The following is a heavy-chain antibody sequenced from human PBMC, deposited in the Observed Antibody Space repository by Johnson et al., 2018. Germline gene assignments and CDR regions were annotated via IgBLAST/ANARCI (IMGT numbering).Heavy chain of an antibody. J-gene: IGHJ3*02. V-gene: IGHV1-46*01. Sequence: QVQLVESGAEVKEPGASVKVSCKASGYTFTSYYMHWVRQAPGQGLEWMGIINPSGGSTSYAQNVKGRFTMTRAPPTSPVDMELSSLGSEDPGVYYCARDWVGAAAGTLGVDAFDIWGQGTMVTVSS. CDR3: ARDWVGAAAGTLGVDAFDI. CDR2: INPSGGST. CDR1: GYTFTSYY. D-gene: IGHD6-13*01.